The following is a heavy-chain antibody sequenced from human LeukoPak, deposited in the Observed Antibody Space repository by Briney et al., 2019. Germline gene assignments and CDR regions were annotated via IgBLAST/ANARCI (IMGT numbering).Heavy chain of an antibody. CDR3: AAGLIYDYYNSQDFDY. D-gene: IGHD5/OR15-5a*01. V-gene: IGHV1-58*01. J-gene: IGHJ4*02. Sequence: GTSVKVSCNASGFSVTSCTFQWVRQARGQRREWIGWIVVGSGHTNYAQKFQERVTNTRDMTTSKACKELRSLRTEDTTVYYRAAGLIYDYYNSQDFDYWGQGTLVTVSS. CDR2: IVVGSGHT. CDR1: GFSVTSCT.